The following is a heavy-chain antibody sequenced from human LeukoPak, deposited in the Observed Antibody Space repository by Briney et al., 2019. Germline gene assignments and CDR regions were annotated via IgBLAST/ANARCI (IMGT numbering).Heavy chain of an antibody. D-gene: IGHD6-19*01. CDR2: ISGSGGST. CDR3: AKDRGSGWGDFDY. V-gene: IGHV3-23*01. CDR1: GFTVSSNY. J-gene: IGHJ4*02. Sequence: GGSLRLSCAASGFTVSSNYMSWVRQAPGKGLEWVSAISGSGGSTYYADSVKGRFTISRDNSKNTLYLQMNSLRAEDTAVYYCAKDRGSGWGDFDYWGQGTLVTVSS.